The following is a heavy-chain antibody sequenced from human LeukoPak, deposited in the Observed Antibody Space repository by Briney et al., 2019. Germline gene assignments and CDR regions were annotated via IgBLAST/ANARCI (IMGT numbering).Heavy chain of an antibody. J-gene: IGHJ6*03. CDR1: GFPFSNYS. V-gene: IGHV3-21*01. CDR3: ARAGLRSGNYYYYMDV. D-gene: IGHD1-1*01. Sequence: PGGSLRLSCAASGFPFSNYSMNWVRQTPGKGLEWVSSITSRSSYIRYAHSVKGRFTISRDNAKNSLYLQMNSLRAEDTAVYYCARAGLRSGNYYYYMDVWGKGTTVTVSS. CDR2: ITSRSSYI.